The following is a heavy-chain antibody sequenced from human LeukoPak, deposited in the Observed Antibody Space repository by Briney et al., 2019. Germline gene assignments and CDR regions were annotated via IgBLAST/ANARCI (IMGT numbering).Heavy chain of an antibody. Sequence: ASVKVSCKASGYTFTSYYMHWVRQATGQGLEWMGWMNPNSGNTGYAQKFQGRVTMTRNTSISTAYMELSSLRSEDTAVYYCAFGGGSGSYSTYYFDYWGQGTLVTVSS. J-gene: IGHJ4*02. CDR1: GYTFTSYY. V-gene: IGHV1-8*02. CDR3: AFGGGSGSYSTYYFDY. D-gene: IGHD3-10*01. CDR2: MNPNSGNT.